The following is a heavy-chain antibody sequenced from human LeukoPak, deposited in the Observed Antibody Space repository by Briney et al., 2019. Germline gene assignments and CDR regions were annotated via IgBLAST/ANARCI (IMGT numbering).Heavy chain of an antibody. V-gene: IGHV5-51*01. CDR2: IYPGDSDT. Sequence: KGGESLKISCKGSGYSFTSYWIGWLRQMPGKGLEWMGIIYPGDSDTRYSPSFQGQVTISADKSISTAYLQWSSLKASDTAMYYCARLELYYYGSGSYAPPDYWGQGTLATVSS. D-gene: IGHD3-10*01. CDR3: ARLELYYYGSGSYAPPDY. J-gene: IGHJ4*02. CDR1: GYSFTSYW.